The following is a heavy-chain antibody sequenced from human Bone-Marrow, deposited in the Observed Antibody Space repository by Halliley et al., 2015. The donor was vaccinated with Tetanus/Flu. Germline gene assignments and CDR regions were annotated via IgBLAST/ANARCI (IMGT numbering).Heavy chain of an antibody. Sequence: QLVQSGGEVKKPGASVKVSCKTSGYNFMSYGISWVRQAPGGGLEWMGWSSAYNGNTNYAQDFQGRVTMTTDRSTRTAYLVLRSLSSDDTAVYYCARYADDSVNFDYWGQGTLVTVSS. CDR1: GYNFMSYG. D-gene: IGHD4-4*01. J-gene: IGHJ4*02. V-gene: IGHV1-18*01. CDR3: ARYADDSVNFDY. CDR2: SSAYNGNT.